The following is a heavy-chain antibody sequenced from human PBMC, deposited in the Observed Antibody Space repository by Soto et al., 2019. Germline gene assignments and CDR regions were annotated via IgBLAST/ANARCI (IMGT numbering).Heavy chain of an antibody. Sequence: ASVKVSCKASGGTFSSYAISWVRQAPGQGLEWMGGIIPIFGTPNYAQKFQGRVTITAGDTTSTAYMELSSLRSADTAVYYCAGTYNYDSSGYYLHYWGQGTLVTVSS. J-gene: IGHJ4*02. CDR3: AGTYNYDSSGYYLHY. CDR1: GGTFSSYA. D-gene: IGHD3-22*01. V-gene: IGHV1-69*13. CDR2: IIPIFGTP.